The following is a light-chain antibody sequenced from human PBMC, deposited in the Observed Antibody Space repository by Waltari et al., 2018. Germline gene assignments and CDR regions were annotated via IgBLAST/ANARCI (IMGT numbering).Light chain of an antibody. CDR2: DVS. CDR1: QSVIRY. J-gene: IGKJ1*01. Sequence: DIQMTQSPSTLSASVGDRVTITCRASQSVIRYLAWYQQKPGKAPKVLIWDVSSLERGVPSRFSGSGSGTEFTLTISSLQPDDFATYYCQQYDRYSAWTFGQGTKVEIK. V-gene: IGKV1-5*01. CDR3: QQYDRYSAWT.